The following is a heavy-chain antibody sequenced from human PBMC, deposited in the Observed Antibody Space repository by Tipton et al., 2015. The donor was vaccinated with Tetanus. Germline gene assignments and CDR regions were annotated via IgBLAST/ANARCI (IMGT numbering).Heavy chain of an antibody. CDR2: LHSSGDT. CDR3: ARWGPGVTTWGFDF. CDR1: GGSIRGHF. J-gene: IGHJ4*02. V-gene: IGHV4-4*07. Sequence: TLSLTCTVSGGSIRGHFWSWIRQPAGKGLEWIGRLHSSGDTTYNPSLKSRVTMSVDTSKNQFSLRLISVTAADTALYFCARWGPGVTTWGFDFWGQGTLVTVSS. D-gene: IGHD3-16*01.